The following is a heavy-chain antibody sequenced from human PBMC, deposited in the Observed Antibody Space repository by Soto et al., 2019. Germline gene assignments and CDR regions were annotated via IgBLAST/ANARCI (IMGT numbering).Heavy chain of an antibody. CDR1: GFTFSSYG. CDR2: ISDDGSNK. V-gene: IGHV3-30*18. Sequence: QAQLVESGGGVVQPGRSLRLSCAASGFTFSSYGMHRVRQAPGKGLEWVAIISDDGSNKYYADSVKGRFTISRDNSKNTLYLQMNSLRAEDTAVYYGAKRYAVSDYGMDVWGQGTKVTVSS. CDR3: AKRYAVSDYGMDV. J-gene: IGHJ6*02. D-gene: IGHD3-16*01.